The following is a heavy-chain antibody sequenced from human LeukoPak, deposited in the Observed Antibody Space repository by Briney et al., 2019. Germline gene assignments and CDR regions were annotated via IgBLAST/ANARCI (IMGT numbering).Heavy chain of an antibody. Sequence: SETLSLTCTVSGGSISSYYWSWVRQPPGKGLEWIGHIYDTGNTNYNPSLESRVTISVDTSKNQFSLRLTSVTAADTAVYFCARATPWLLPGYWGGGNRVTVSS. V-gene: IGHV4-59*01. D-gene: IGHD3-22*01. CDR2: IYDTGNT. CDR1: GGSISSYY. CDR3: ARATPWLLPGY. J-gene: IGHJ4*02.